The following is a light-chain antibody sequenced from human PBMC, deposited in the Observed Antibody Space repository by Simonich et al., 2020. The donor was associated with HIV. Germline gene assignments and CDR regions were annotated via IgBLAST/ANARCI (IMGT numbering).Light chain of an antibody. CDR3: QQYNNYRT. CDR1: QSVSSW. J-gene: IGKJ1*01. V-gene: IGKV1-5*03. Sequence: DIQMTQSPSTLDASVGDRVTITCRASQSVSSWVAWYQQKPGKAPKLLIYNASTLESGVPLRFSGSGFGTEFTLTISSLQPDDFATYYCQQYNNYRTFGQGTKVEIK. CDR2: NAS.